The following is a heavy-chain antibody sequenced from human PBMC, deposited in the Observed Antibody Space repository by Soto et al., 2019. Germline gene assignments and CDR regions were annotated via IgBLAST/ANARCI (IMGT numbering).Heavy chain of an antibody. CDR1: GCTFTGYY. V-gene: IGHV1-2*04. D-gene: IGHD2-15*01. Sequence: AALKVYCKSSGCTFTGYYMHCVRHSPGQGLEWIGWINPNSGGTNYAQKFQGWVTMTRDTSISTAYMGLSRLRSDDTAVYYCARVGCSGGSCYDAFDIWGQGTMVTVSS. CDR2: INPNSGGT. J-gene: IGHJ3*02. CDR3: ARVGCSGGSCYDAFDI.